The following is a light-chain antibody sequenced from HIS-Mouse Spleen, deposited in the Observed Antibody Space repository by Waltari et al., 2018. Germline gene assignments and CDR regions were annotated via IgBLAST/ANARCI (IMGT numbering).Light chain of an antibody. V-gene: IGLV1-47*01. Sequence: QSVLTQPPSASGTPGPRVTTSCSGSSSNLGRNYVYWYQQPPGTAPKLLIYRNNQRPSGVPDRFSGSKSGTSASLAISGLRSEDEADYYCAAWDDSLSGPVFGGGTKLTVL. CDR2: RNN. CDR3: AAWDDSLSGPV. J-gene: IGLJ3*02. CDR1: SSNLGRNY.